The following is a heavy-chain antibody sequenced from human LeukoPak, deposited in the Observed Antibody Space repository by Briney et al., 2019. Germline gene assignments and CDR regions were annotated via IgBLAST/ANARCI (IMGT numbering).Heavy chain of an antibody. D-gene: IGHD6-13*01. Sequence: ASVKVSCKASGYTFTSYYMHWVRQAPRQGLEWMGIINPSGSSTSYAQKFQGRVTMTRDTSTSTVYMELSSLRSEDTAVYYCARYKAWDSSSWYLDYWGQGTLVTVSS. CDR3: ARYKAWDSSSWYLDY. CDR1: GYTFTSYY. V-gene: IGHV1-46*01. J-gene: IGHJ4*02. CDR2: INPSGSST.